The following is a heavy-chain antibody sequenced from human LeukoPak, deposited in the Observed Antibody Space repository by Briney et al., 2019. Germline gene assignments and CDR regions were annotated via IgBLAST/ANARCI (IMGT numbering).Heavy chain of an antibody. CDR1: GFTFDDYA. J-gene: IGHJ4*02. CDR2: ISWNSDSI. CDR3: AKLAVTSTFDY. V-gene: IGHV3-9*01. Sequence: GRSLRLSCAASGFTFDDYAMHWVRQAPGKGLEWVSGISWNSDSIGYADSVKGRFTISRDNAKNSLYLQMNNLRAEDTALYYCAKLAVTSTFDYWGQGTLVTVSS. D-gene: IGHD6-19*01.